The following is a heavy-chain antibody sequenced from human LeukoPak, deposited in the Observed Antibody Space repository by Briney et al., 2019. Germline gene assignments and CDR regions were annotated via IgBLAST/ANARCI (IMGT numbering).Heavy chain of an antibody. CDR3: ARTTVTTLYYYYYMDV. D-gene: IGHD4-17*01. Sequence: SATLSLTCTASGASISSYYWSWIPQAPGKGLEWIGYINYSGSANYNPSLKSRVTISIDTSKNQFSLKLSSVTAADTAVYYCARTTVTTLYYYYYMDVWGKGTTITVSS. CDR2: INYSGSA. V-gene: IGHV4-59*01. J-gene: IGHJ6*03. CDR1: GASISSYY.